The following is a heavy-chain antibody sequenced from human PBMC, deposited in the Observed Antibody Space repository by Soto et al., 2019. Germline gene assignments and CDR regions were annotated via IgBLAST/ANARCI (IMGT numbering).Heavy chain of an antibody. Sequence: EVQLVESGGGLVQPGRSLKLSCAASGFTFHDYAMHWVRQGQVKGLEWVSGITWNSGSIDYADSVKGRFTISRDNAKNSLYLQMNSLRPEDTALYYCAKDIREYSSGWTYFDYWGHGTLVTVSS. CDR3: AKDIREYSSGWTYFDY. J-gene: IGHJ4*01. CDR2: ITWNSGSI. D-gene: IGHD6-19*01. V-gene: IGHV3-9*01. CDR1: GFTFHDYA.